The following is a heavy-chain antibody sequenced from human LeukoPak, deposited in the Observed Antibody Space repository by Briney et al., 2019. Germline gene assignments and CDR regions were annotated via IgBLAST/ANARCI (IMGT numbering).Heavy chain of an antibody. CDR3: AIAYCGGDCYTDYYYGMDV. CDR2: IYYSGST. D-gene: IGHD2-21*02. V-gene: IGHV4-31*03. Sequence: SETLSLTCTVSGGSISSGGYYWSWIRQHPGKGLEWIGYIYYSGSTSYNPSLKSRVTISVDTSKNQFSLKLSSVTAADTAVYYCAIAYCGGDCYTDYYYGMDVWGQGTTVTVSS. CDR1: GGSISSGGYY. J-gene: IGHJ6*02.